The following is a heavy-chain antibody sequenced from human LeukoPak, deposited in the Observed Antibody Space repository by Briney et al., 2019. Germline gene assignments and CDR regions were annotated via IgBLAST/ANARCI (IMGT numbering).Heavy chain of an antibody. CDR3: ARTGSTVTMLYPFDH. CDR2: IYYSGST. D-gene: IGHD4-17*01. Sequence: SETLSLTCTVSGGSIRSYYWSWIRQPPGKGLEWIGYIYYSGSTNYNPSLKRRVSISVDTSKNQFSLKLSSVTAADTAVYYCARTGSTVTMLYPFDHWGQGTLVTVSS. CDR1: GGSIRSYY. J-gene: IGHJ4*02. V-gene: IGHV4-59*01.